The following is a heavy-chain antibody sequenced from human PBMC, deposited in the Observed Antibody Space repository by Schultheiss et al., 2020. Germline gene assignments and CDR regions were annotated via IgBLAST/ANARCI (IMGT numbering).Heavy chain of an antibody. V-gene: IGHV4-61*01. D-gene: IGHD6-19*01. CDR1: GGSIRGDTYY. Sequence: SETLSLTCTVSGGSIRGDTYYWGWFRQPPGKGLEWIGYIYYSGITYYNPSLKSRVTISVDTSMNQFSLKLTSVTAADTAVYYCARIWTTWGGRWLVPLGYWGQGTLVTVSS. CDR2: IYYSGIT. J-gene: IGHJ4*02. CDR3: ARIWTTWGGRWLVPLGY.